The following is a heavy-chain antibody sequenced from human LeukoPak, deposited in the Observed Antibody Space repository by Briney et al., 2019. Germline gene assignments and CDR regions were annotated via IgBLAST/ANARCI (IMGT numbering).Heavy chain of an antibody. CDR2: ISSSSSTI. CDR1: GFTFSSYS. V-gene: IGHV3-48*01. Sequence: AGGSLRLSCAASGFTFSSYSMNWVRQAPGKGLEWVSYISSSSSTIYYADSVKGRFTISRDNAKNSLYLQMNSLRAEDTAVYYCAKDEVGGHFEYWGQGTLVTVSS. CDR3: AKDEVGGHFEY. J-gene: IGHJ4*02. D-gene: IGHD1-26*01.